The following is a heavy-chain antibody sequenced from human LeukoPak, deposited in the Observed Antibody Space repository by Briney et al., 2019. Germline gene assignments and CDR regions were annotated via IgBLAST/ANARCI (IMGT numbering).Heavy chain of an antibody. Sequence: SLRLSCSASGFTFDDYGMSWVRHVPGKGLEWVAVISGSGGSTVYADSVKGRFTISRDKAKNSLYLQMNSLRAEDTALYYCARSQARGDNWFDPWGQGTLVTVSS. J-gene: IGHJ5*02. V-gene: IGHV3-20*04. D-gene: IGHD3-10*01. CDR2: ISGSGGST. CDR3: ARSQARGDNWFDP. CDR1: GFTFDDYG.